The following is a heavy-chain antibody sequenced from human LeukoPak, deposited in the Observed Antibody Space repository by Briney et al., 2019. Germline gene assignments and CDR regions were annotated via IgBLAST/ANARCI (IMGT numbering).Heavy chain of an antibody. J-gene: IGHJ4*02. Sequence: GGSLRLSCAASGFTFSSYWMSWVRQAPGKGLEWVANIKQDGSEKYYVDSVKGRSTISRDNAKNSLYLQMSSLRAEDTAVYYCARDLVYYDILTGYRLDYWGQGTLVTVSS. V-gene: IGHV3-7*01. CDR3: ARDLVYYDILTGYRLDY. CDR1: GFTFSSYW. D-gene: IGHD3-9*01. CDR2: IKQDGSEK.